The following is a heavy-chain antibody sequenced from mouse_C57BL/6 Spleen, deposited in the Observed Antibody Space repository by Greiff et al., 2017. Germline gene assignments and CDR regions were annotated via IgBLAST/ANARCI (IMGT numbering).Heavy chain of an antibody. CDR2: IVPEDGDT. CDR1: GFNIKDYY. V-gene: IGHV14-2*01. Sequence: VQLQQSGAELVKPGASVKLSCTASGFNIKDYYMHWVKQRPEQGLEWIGRIVPEDGDTKYAPKFQGKATITAESSSNAAYLQLSSLTSEDTAVYYCATYYYGSSDWYVEVWGTGTTVTGSS. D-gene: IGHD1-1*01. CDR3: ATYYYGSSDWYVEV. J-gene: IGHJ1*03.